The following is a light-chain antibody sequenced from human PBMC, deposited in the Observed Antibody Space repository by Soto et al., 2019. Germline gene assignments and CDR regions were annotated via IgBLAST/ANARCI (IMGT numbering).Light chain of an antibody. CDR2: GNR. CDR3: QAYDYSLTAFV. J-gene: IGLJ3*02. Sequence: QSVLTQPPSVSGAPGQAGTISCTGNNSNLWAGYEVHWYQQLPGAAPQLVIFGNRNRPSGVPERFSGSNSGTSASLAITGLQAEDEADYYCQAYDYSLTAFVFGGGAQLTVL. CDR1: NSNLWAGYE. V-gene: IGLV1-40*01.